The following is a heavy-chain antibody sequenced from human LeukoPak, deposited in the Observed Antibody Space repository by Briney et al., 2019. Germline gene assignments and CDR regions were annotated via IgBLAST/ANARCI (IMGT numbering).Heavy chain of an antibody. V-gene: IGHV1-18*01. Sequence: ASVKVSCKASGYTFTSYGISWVRQAPGQGLEWMGWISAYNGNTNYAQKLQDRVTMTTDTSTSTAYMELSSLRSEDTAVYYCAADSSGYGEDAFDIWGQGTMVTVSS. CDR2: ISAYNGNT. J-gene: IGHJ3*02. D-gene: IGHD5-12*01. CDR1: GYTFTSYG. CDR3: AADSSGYGEDAFDI.